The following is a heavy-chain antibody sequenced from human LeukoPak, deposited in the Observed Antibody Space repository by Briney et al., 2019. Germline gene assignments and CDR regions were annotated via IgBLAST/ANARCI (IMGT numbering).Heavy chain of an antibody. CDR3: AKDKMAYSTSSWDY. CDR2: ISYDGGTK. V-gene: IGHV3-30*18. CDR1: GFAFSNYA. Sequence: PGGSLRLSCAASGFAFSNYAMHWARQAPGKGLEWVAVISYDGGTKYYADSVKGRFTISRDNSKNTLYLQMNSLRAEDTAVYYCAKDKMAYSTSSWDYWGQGTLVTVSS. J-gene: IGHJ4*02. D-gene: IGHD6-6*01.